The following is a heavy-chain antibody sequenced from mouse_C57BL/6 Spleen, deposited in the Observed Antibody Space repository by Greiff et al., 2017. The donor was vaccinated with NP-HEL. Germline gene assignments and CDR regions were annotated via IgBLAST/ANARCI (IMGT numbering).Heavy chain of an antibody. Sequence: VQLQQSGPELVKPGASVKISCKASGYAFSSSWMNWVKQRPGKGLEWIGRIYPGDGDNNYNGKFKGKATLTADKSSSTAYMQLSSLTSEDSAVSFCALDYGNSYYFDYWGQGTTLTVSS. J-gene: IGHJ2*01. D-gene: IGHD2-1*01. CDR1: GYAFSSSW. CDR2: IYPGDGDN. CDR3: ALDYGNSYYFDY. V-gene: IGHV1-82*01.